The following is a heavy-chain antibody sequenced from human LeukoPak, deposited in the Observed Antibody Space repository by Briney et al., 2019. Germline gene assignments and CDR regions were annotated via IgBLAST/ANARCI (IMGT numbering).Heavy chain of an antibody. D-gene: IGHD4-23*01. Sequence: GESLKISCKGSGYIFTSYWIGWVRQMPGKGLEWMGIIYPGDSDTRYSPSFQGQVTISADKSISTAYLQWSSLKASDTAMYYCARHSVYGGNSGDAFDIWGQGTMVTVSS. CDR3: ARHSVYGGNSGDAFDI. V-gene: IGHV5-51*01. CDR2: IYPGDSDT. J-gene: IGHJ3*02. CDR1: GYIFTSYW.